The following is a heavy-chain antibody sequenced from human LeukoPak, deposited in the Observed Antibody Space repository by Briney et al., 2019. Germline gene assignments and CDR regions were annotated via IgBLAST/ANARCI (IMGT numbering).Heavy chain of an antibody. D-gene: IGHD5-12*01. CDR2: ISYDGSNK. CDR3: AKDSPSGYGAPGFDY. V-gene: IGHV3-30-3*01. CDR1: GFTFSSYA. J-gene: IGHJ4*02. Sequence: HPGGSLRLSCAASGFTFSSYAMHWVRQAPGKGLEWVAVISYDGSNKYYADSVKGRFTISRDNSKNTLYLQMDSLRAEDTAIYYCAKDSPSGYGAPGFDYWGQGTLVTVSS.